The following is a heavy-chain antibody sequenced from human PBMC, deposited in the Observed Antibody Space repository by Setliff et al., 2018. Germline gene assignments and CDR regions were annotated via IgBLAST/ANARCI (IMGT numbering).Heavy chain of an antibody. Sequence: SETLSLTCAVSGFSITNGYYWGWIRQSPGKGLEWIGSIYHSGSSYYNPSLRSRVTISVDTSKNQFSLRLTSVTASDTAVYYCASPRRDDLDSPFDPFDIWGHGTRVTVS. V-gene: IGHV4-38-2*01. CDR2: IYHSGSS. J-gene: IGHJ3*02. CDR3: ASPRRDDLDSPFDPFDI. CDR1: GFSITNGYY. D-gene: IGHD3-3*01.